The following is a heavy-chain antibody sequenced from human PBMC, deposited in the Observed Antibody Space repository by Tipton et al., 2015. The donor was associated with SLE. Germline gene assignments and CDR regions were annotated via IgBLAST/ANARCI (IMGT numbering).Heavy chain of an antibody. Sequence: SLRLSCAVYGGSFSGYYWSWIRQPPGKGLEWVSVIYSGGSTYYTDSVNSVKGRFTISRDDSKNTLYLQMNSLKTEDTAVYYCTTAGGTTDYWGQGTLVTVSS. V-gene: IGHV3-53*01. CDR2: IYSGGST. J-gene: IGHJ4*02. CDR1: GGSFSGYY. D-gene: IGHD1-14*01. CDR3: TTAGGTTDY.